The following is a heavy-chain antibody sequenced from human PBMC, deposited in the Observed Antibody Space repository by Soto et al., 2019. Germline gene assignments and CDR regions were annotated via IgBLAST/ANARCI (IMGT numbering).Heavy chain of an antibody. Sequence: GGSLRLSCVASGFSFSSSAMSWVRQAPGKGLEWVSSLSGSGYNTYYADSVKGRFTISRDTSKNTVYLQVNNVRADDTAVYYCAKGYYSMDVWGQGTTVTVSS. V-gene: IGHV3-23*01. J-gene: IGHJ6*02. CDR3: AKGYYSMDV. CDR1: GFSFSSSA. CDR2: LSGSGYNT.